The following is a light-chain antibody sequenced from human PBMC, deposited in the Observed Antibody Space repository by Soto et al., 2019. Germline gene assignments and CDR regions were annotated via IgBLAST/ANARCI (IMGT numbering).Light chain of an antibody. CDR2: EVS. J-gene: IGLJ2*01. V-gene: IGLV2-14*01. Sequence: QSVLTQPASVSGSPGQSITISCTGTSSDIGGYDYVSWYQQHPDKAPKLVIYEVSNRPSGVSNGFSGSKSGNTASLTISGLQAEDEADYYCTSYTPTNALVFGGGTKVTVL. CDR1: SSDIGGYDY. CDR3: TSYTPTNALV.